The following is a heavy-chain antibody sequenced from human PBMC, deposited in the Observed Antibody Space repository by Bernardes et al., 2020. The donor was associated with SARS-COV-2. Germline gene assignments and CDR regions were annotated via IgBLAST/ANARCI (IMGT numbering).Heavy chain of an antibody. D-gene: IGHD2-15*01. CDR2: INDSGST. V-gene: IGHV4-34*01. J-gene: IGHJ2*01. CDR1: SGSFSGYY. Sequence: SETLSLTCAVYSGSFSGYYWSWIRQTPGKGLEWMGEINDSGSTKYNPALKSRVTTSVNPSKNQLSLKLNSVTAADTAVYYCARGSAAVVSHFMLLFANWYFDLWGRGTLVTVSS. CDR3: ARGSAAVVSHFMLLFANWYFDL.